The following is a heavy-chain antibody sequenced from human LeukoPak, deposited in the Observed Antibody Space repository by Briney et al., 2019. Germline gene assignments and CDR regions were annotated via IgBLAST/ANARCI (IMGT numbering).Heavy chain of an antibody. Sequence: SETLSLTCTVSGVSISSSSYYWGWIRQPPGKGLEWIGSISSSGSTYYNPSLKSRVTISVDTSKNQFSLKLSSVTAADTATYYCARDGYYYDGSFEYWGQGIRVAVSS. J-gene: IGHJ4*02. D-gene: IGHD3-22*01. CDR1: GVSISSSSYY. CDR3: ARDGYYYDGSFEY. V-gene: IGHV4-39*02. CDR2: ISSSGST.